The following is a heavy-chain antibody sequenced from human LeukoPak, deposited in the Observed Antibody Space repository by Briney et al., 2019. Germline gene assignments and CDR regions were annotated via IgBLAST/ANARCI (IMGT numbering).Heavy chain of an antibody. V-gene: IGHV1-24*01. CDR2: FDPEDGET. CDR1: GYTLTELS. CDR3: ATMTWCGELFKDV. D-gene: IGHD3-10*01. Sequence: GASVKVSCKVSGYTLTELSMHWVRQAPGKRLEWMGGFDPEDGETIYAQKFQGRVTMTEDTSTDTAYSELSSLRSEETALYYCATMTWCGELFKDVGGKGTAVTISS. J-gene: IGHJ6*04.